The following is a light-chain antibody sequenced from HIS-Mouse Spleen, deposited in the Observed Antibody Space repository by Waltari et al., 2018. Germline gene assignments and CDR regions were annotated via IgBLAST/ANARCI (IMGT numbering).Light chain of an antibody. CDR2: EDS. CDR1: ALPTTS. V-gene: IGLV3-10*01. J-gene: IGLJ1*01. Sequence: SYELTQPPSVSVSPGQTARITCSGDALPTTSAYWYQQKSGQAPVLVIYEDSNRPSGIPERFSGSSSGTMATLTISGAQVEDEADYYCYSTDSSGNVFGTGTKVTVL. CDR3: YSTDSSGNV.